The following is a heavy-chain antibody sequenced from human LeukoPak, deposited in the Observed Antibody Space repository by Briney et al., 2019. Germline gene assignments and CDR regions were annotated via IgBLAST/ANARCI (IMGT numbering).Heavy chain of an antibody. V-gene: IGHV3-23*01. Sequence: GGSLRLSCAASGFTFSTFAMIWVRQPPGKGLEWVSSIFPSGGEIHYADYVRGRFTISRDNSKSTLSLQMNSLRAEDTAIYYCATYRQVLLPFESWGQGTLVTVSS. CDR3: ATYRQVLLPFES. CDR1: GFTFSTFA. J-gene: IGHJ4*02. D-gene: IGHD2-8*02. CDR2: IFPSGGEI.